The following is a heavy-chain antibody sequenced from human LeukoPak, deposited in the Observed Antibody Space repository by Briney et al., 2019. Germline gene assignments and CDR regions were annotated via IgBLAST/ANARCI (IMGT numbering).Heavy chain of an antibody. CDR3: ARGLGQAARPGY. CDR1: GFTFSSYS. D-gene: IGHD6-6*01. Sequence: SGGSLRLSCAASGFTFSSYSMNWVRQAPGKGLEWVSSISSSSSYIYYADSVKGRFTISRDNAKNSLYLQMNSLRAEDTAVYYCARGLGQAARPGYWGQGTLVTASS. CDR2: ISSSSSYI. J-gene: IGHJ4*02. V-gene: IGHV3-21*01.